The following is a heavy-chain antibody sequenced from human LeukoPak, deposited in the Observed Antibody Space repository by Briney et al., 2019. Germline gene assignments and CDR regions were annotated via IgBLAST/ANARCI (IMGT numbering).Heavy chain of an antibody. J-gene: IGHJ4*02. Sequence: GGSLRLSCAASGFLFSSYTVNWVRQAPGQGLEWVAALAAASGTRYYANSVKGRFTISRDNSKNTVFLQMNSLRVEDTAVYYCAKDKVPDGKWDIDYWGQGTLVTVSS. D-gene: IGHD1-26*01. CDR1: GFLFSSYT. V-gene: IGHV3-23*01. CDR3: AKDKVPDGKWDIDY. CDR2: LAAASGTR.